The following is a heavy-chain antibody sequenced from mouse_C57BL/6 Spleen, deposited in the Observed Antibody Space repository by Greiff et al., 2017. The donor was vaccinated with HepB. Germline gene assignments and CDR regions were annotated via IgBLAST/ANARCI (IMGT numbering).Heavy chain of an antibody. CDR1: GYTFTNYW. CDR3: AREPRDASWYFDV. D-gene: IGHD3-1*01. J-gene: IGHJ1*03. Sequence: VQLQESGAELVRPGTSVKMSCKASGYTFTNYWIGWAKQRPGHGLEWIGDIYPGGGYTNYNEKFKGKATLTADKSSSTAYMQFSSLTSEDSAVYSCAREPRDASWYFDVWGTGTTVTVSS. V-gene: IGHV1-63*01. CDR2: IYPGGGYT.